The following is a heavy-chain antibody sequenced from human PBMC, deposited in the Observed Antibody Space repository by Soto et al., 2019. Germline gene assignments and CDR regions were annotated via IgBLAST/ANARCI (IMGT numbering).Heavy chain of an antibody. V-gene: IGHV3-66*01. Sequence: EMQLVESGGDLVQAGGSLRLSCAASGFTVNSHYMNWVRQAPGKGLEWVSVIYSGGSTYYADSVKGRFTFSRDNSKNTLYLQMNSLKAEDTAVYYCARKDYCGCFDLWGRGTLVTVSS. CDR3: ARKDYCGCFDL. CDR1: GFTVNSHY. CDR2: IYSGGST. D-gene: IGHD3-10*01. J-gene: IGHJ2*01.